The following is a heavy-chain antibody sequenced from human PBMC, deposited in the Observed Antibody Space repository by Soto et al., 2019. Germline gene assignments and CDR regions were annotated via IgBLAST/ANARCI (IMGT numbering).Heavy chain of an antibody. D-gene: IGHD3-22*01. V-gene: IGHV3-23*01. CDR1: GFTFSSYA. J-gene: IGHJ4*02. Sequence: LRLSCAASGFTFSSYAMSWVRQAPGKGLEWVSAISGSGGSTYYADSVKGRFTISRDNSKDTLYLQMNSLRAEDTAVYYCAKMNYYDGSAYYPRAPYFDYWGQGTLVTVSS. CDR3: AKMNYYDGSAYYPRAPYFDY. CDR2: ISGSGGST.